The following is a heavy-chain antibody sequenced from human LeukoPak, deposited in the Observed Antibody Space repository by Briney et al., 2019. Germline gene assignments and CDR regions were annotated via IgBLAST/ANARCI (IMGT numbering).Heavy chain of an antibody. V-gene: IGHV1-46*01. CDR2: INPSVGST. J-gene: IGHJ4*02. Sequence: ASVKVSCKASGYTFTTYFIHWVRQAPGQGLEWMGMINPSVGSTTCAQKLQGRVTMTTDTSTSTAYMELRSLRSDDTAVYYCARTRRGSFDYWGQGTLVTVSS. CDR1: GYTFTTYF. D-gene: IGHD5-12*01. CDR3: ARTRRGSFDY.